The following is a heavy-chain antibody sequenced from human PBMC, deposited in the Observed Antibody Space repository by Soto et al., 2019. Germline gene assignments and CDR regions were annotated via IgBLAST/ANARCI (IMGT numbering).Heavy chain of an antibody. CDR2: ISSSGSTI. CDR3: ARDLFVGTYGISTSCYSYGMDV. Sequence: QVQLVESGGGLVKPGGSLRLSCAASGFTFSDYYMSWIRQAPGKGLEWVSYISSSGSTIYYADSVKGRFTISRDNAKNXXYXQXXSLRAEDTAVYYCARDLFVGTYGISTSCYSYGMDVWGQGTTVTVSS. D-gene: IGHD2-2*01. J-gene: IGHJ6*02. V-gene: IGHV3-11*01. CDR1: GFTFSDYY.